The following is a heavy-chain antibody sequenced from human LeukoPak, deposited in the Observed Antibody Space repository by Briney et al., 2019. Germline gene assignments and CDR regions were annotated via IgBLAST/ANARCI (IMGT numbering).Heavy chain of an antibody. CDR3: AKNGAYSCEDYFDY. J-gene: IGHJ4*02. D-gene: IGHD2-21*01. Sequence: GGSLRLSCVTSGFTFTNHAMSWVRQAPGKGLEWVSLITGSGTTYYGDSVKGRFTISRDNSRNTLYLQMDSLIAEDTAIYYCAKNGAYSCEDYFDYWGQGTLVTVSS. V-gene: IGHV3-23*01. CDR1: GFTFTNHA. CDR2: ITGSGTT.